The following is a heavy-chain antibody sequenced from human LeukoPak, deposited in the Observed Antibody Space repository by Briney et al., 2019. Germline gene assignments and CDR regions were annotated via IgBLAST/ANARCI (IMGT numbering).Heavy chain of an antibody. Sequence: ASVKVSCKASGGTFSSYAISWVRQAPGQGLEWMGGIIPIFGTANYAQKFQGRVTITADESTSTAYMELSSLRSEDTAVYYCARQGRTGYSSSWYWFDPWGQGTLVTVSS. CDR2: IIPIFGTA. D-gene: IGHD6-13*01. CDR3: ARQGRTGYSSSWYWFDP. CDR1: GGTFSSYA. V-gene: IGHV1-69*13. J-gene: IGHJ5*02.